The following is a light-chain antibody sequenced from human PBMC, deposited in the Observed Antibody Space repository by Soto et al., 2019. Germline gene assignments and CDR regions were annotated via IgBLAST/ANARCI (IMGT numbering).Light chain of an antibody. Sequence: QSVLTQPASVSGSPGQSITLSCTATRSDVGGYNYVSWYQQHPGKAPKLMIYDVSNRPSGVSNRFSGSRSGNTATLTISGLEVEDEADYYCSSYTCSTALVIFGGGTKLTVL. J-gene: IGLJ2*01. CDR3: SSYTCSTALVI. V-gene: IGLV2-14*03. CDR2: DVS. CDR1: RSDVGGYNY.